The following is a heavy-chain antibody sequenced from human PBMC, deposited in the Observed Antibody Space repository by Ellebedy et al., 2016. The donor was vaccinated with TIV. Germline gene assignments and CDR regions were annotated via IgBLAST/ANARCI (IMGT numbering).Heavy chain of an antibody. CDR2: SSIYTENT. CDR1: GYTFTSYL. J-gene: IGHJ1*01. Sequence: ASVKVSCKVSGYTFTSYLITWARQAPGRGLEWLGYSSIYTENTNNGQNLQGRVFMTTDTSTNTAYMELRNLRFDDTAVYFCARVASPRETPTSHLDHWGQGTLVTVSS. D-gene: IGHD5-24*01. CDR3: ARVASPRETPTSHLDH. V-gene: IGHV1-18*01.